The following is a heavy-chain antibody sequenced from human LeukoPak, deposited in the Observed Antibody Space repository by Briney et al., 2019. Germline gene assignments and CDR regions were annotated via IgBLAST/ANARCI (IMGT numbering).Heavy chain of an antibody. CDR2: INHSGST. V-gene: IGHV4-34*01. CDR1: GFTFTSYW. Sequence: PGGSLRLSCAASGFTFTSYWMSWIRQPPGKGLEWIGEINHSGSTNYNPSLKSRVTISVDTSKNQLSLKLSSVTAADTAVYYCARRGYYGSGSYYNNWGQGTLVTVSS. CDR3: ARRGYYGSGSYYNN. J-gene: IGHJ4*02. D-gene: IGHD3-10*01.